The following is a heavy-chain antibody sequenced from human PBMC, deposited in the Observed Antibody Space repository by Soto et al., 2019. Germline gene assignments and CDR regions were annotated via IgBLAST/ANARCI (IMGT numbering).Heavy chain of an antibody. V-gene: IGHV3-23*01. D-gene: IGHD1-26*01. J-gene: IGHJ4*02. CDR2: IGESGGTT. Sequence: GGSLRLSCAASGFTFSSYAMIWVRQAPGKGLEWVSAIGESGGTTYYADSVKGRFTISRDNSQNTLFLQMNSLRAEDTAVYYCAKLSGTYYSDYWGQAILVTVSS. CDR3: AKLSGTYYSDY. CDR1: GFTFSSYA.